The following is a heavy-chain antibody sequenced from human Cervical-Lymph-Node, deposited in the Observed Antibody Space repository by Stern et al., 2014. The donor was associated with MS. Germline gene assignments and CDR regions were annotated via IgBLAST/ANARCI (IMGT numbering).Heavy chain of an antibody. CDR1: GYTFTDYY. Sequence: VQLVQSGAEVKNPGASVKVSCKASGYTFTDYYMQWIRQAPGQGLEWMGWINPNNDGTKSAQKFQGWVTMTRDTSTSTAYMELSRLRSDDTAIYYCARASTTANNYYDGVDVWGQGTTVTVTS. CDR3: ARASTTANNYYDGVDV. V-gene: IGHV1-2*04. D-gene: IGHD1-1*01. CDR2: INPNNDGT. J-gene: IGHJ6*02.